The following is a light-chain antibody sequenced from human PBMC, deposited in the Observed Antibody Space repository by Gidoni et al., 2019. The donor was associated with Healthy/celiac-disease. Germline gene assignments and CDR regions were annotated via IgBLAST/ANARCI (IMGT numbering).Light chain of an antibody. CDR2: SNN. Sequence: QSVLTQPPSASGTPGQRVTISCSGSSSNIGSNYVYWYQQLPGTAPKLLIYSNNQRPSGFPDRFSGSKSGTSASLAISGLRSEDEADYYCAAWDDSLSAWVFGGGTKLTVL. V-gene: IGLV1-47*02. CDR1: SSNIGSNY. J-gene: IGLJ3*02. CDR3: AAWDDSLSAWV.